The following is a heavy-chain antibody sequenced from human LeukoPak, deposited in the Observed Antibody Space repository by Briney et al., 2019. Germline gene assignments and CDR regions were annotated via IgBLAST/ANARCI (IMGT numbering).Heavy chain of an antibody. CDR1: GGTFSSYA. D-gene: IGHD6-13*01. CDR2: IIPIFGTA. Sequence: SVKASCKASGGTFSSYAISWVRQAPGQGLEWMGGIIPIFGTANYAQKFQGRVTITADESTSTAYIELSSLRSEDTAVYYCASVAAAGTRNYYYYMDVWGKGTTVTVSS. CDR3: ASVAAAGTRNYYYYMDV. J-gene: IGHJ6*03. V-gene: IGHV1-69*13.